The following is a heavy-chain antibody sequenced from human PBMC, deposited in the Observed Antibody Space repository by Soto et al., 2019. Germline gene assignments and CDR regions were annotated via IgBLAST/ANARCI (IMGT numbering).Heavy chain of an antibody. D-gene: IGHD1-26*01. V-gene: IGHV5-51*01. Sequence: EVQLVQSGAEVKKPGESLKISCKGSGYSFTSFWIGWVRQMPGKGLEWMGIIYPGDSDTRYSPSFQGQVTISADKSISTAYLQWSSLQASATAMYYCARAYIISGSYYAFDIWGQGTMVTVSS. CDR3: ARAYIISGSYYAFDI. CDR1: GYSFTSFW. J-gene: IGHJ3*02. CDR2: IYPGDSDT.